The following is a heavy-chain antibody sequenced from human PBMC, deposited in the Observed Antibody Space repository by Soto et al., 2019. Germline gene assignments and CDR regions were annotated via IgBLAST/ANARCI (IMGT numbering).Heavy chain of an antibody. CDR3: ARAESGSSGWYAEGYGMDV. D-gene: IGHD6-19*01. Sequence: QVQLVESGGGVVQPGRSLRLSCAASGFTFSSYAMHWVRQAPGKGLEWVAVISYDGSNKYYADSVKGRFTISRDNSXNXLXLQMNSLRAEDTAVYYCARAESGSSGWYAEGYGMDVWGQGTTVTVSS. V-gene: IGHV3-30-3*01. CDR1: GFTFSSYA. J-gene: IGHJ6*02. CDR2: ISYDGSNK.